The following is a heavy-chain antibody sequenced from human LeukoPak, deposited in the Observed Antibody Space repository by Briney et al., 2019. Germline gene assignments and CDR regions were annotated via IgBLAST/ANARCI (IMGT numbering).Heavy chain of an antibody. Sequence: ASVTVSCTASGYNFLNYGISWVRQAPGQGLEWMGWISGKTGNINYAQKFQARATVTRDTSTSTAYMELRSLRSDDTAVYFCARRFLNSHPIYYYMDVWAKGTTVIVSS. J-gene: IGHJ6*03. V-gene: IGHV1-18*01. CDR3: ARRFLNSHPIYYYMDV. CDR2: ISGKTGNI. CDR1: GYNFLNYG. D-gene: IGHD2-21*01.